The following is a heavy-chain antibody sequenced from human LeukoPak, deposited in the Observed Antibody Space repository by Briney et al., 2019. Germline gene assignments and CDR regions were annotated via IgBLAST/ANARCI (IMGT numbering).Heavy chain of an antibody. V-gene: IGHV3-53*05. J-gene: IGHJ3*02. Sequence: GGSLRLSCAASGFTVSSNYMSWVRQAPGKGLEWVSVIYSGGSTYYADSVKGRFTISRDNAKNSLYLQMNSLRAEDTALYYCAKDATYDSSGYYGIWGQGTMVTVSS. D-gene: IGHD3-22*01. CDR1: GFTVSSNY. CDR3: AKDATYDSSGYYGI. CDR2: IYSGGST.